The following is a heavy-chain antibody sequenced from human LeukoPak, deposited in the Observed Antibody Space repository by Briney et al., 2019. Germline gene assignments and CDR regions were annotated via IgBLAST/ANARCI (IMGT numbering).Heavy chain of an antibody. D-gene: IGHD5-24*01. J-gene: IGHJ4*02. Sequence: PSETLSLTCTVSGGSVSSGSYCWSWIRQPPGKGLEWIGYMYYSGSTNYNPSLKSRVTITVDTSKNQYSLKLSSVTAADTAVYYWARGEEKGDGYSYFDYWGQGTPVTVSS. V-gene: IGHV4-61*01. CDR1: GGSVSSGSYC. CDR3: ARGEEKGDGYSYFDY. CDR2: MYYSGST.